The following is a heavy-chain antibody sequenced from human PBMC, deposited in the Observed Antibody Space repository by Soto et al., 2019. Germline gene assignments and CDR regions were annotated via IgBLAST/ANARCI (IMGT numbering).Heavy chain of an antibody. CDR1: GGSISSYY. D-gene: IGHD2-2*01. V-gene: IGHV4-59*08. CDR3: ARRGWVVVPAATPRYYYYYMDV. CDR2: IYYSGNT. J-gene: IGHJ6*03. Sequence: SETLSLTCTVSGGSISSYYWSWIRQPPGKGLEWIGYIYYSGNTNYNPSLKSRVTISVDTSKNQFSLKLSSVTAADTAVYYCARRGWVVVPAATPRYYYYYMDVWGKGTTVTVSS.